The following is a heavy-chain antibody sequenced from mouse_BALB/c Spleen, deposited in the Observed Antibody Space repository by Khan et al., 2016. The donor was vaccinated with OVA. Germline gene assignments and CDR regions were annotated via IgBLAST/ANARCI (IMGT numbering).Heavy chain of an antibody. D-gene: IGHD2-2*01. CDR2: IDPFSGDT. Sequence: EVQLQESGPELMKPGASLKISCKASGFSFTTYYIHWVLQSHGKSLDWIGSIDPFSGDTTYNQNFKGKATLTVDKSYSTAYIHLNNLTSEDSEVYYCYRHGYVAWLNYWGQGTLVTVSA. V-gene: IGHV1S135*01. CDR1: GFSFTTYY. J-gene: IGHJ3*01. CDR3: YRHGYVAWLNY.